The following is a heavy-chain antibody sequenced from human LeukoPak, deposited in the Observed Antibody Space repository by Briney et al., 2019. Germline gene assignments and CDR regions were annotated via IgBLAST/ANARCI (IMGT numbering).Heavy chain of an antibody. CDR1: GFTFDDYA. D-gene: IGHD3-10*01. Sequence: GGSLRLSCAASGFTFDDYAMHWVRQAPGKGLEGVSGISWNSGSIGYVDSVKGRFTISRDNAKNSLYLQMNSLRAEDTALYYCAKLVRWSKGGDDYWGRGTLVTVSS. CDR2: ISWNSGSI. V-gene: IGHV3-9*01. CDR3: AKLVRWSKGGDDY. J-gene: IGHJ4*02.